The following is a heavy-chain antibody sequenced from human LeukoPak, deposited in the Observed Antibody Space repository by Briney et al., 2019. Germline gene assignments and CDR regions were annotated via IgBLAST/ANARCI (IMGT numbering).Heavy chain of an antibody. J-gene: IGHJ4*02. V-gene: IGHV1-46*01. D-gene: IGHD4-17*01. CDR3: ATTRGADTVFDY. CDR2: INPSGGST. CDR1: GYTFTSYY. Sequence: ASVKVSCKASGYTFTSYYMHWVRQAPGQGLEWMGIINPSGGSTSYAQKFQGRVTMTRDTSTSTVYMELSSLRSEDTAMYYCATTRGADTVFDYWGQGTLVTVSS.